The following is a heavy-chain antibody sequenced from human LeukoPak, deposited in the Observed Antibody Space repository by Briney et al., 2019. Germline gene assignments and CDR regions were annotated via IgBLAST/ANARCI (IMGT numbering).Heavy chain of an antibody. V-gene: IGHV1-18*01. Sequence: ASVKVSCKASGYTFSSYGISWVRQAPGQGLEWMGWISAYNGNTNYAQKLQGRVTMTTDTSTSTAYMELRSLRSDDTAVYYCASSSGYNPGYYYYYMDVWGKGTTVTVSS. CDR1: GYTFSSYG. J-gene: IGHJ6*03. D-gene: IGHD5-18*01. CDR3: ASSSGYNPGYYYYYMDV. CDR2: ISAYNGNT.